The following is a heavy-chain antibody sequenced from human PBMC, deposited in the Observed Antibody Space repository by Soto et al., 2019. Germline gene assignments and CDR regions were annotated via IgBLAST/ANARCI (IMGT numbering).Heavy chain of an antibody. V-gene: IGHV3-23*01. Sequence: GGSLRLSCAASGFTFSSYSMSWVRQAPGKGLEWVSGFRTSGDGGTTYYADSVKGRFTISRDNSKNMLFLQMNSLRAEDTAIYYCAKKVNSGPGSQYFDYWGQGTLVTVSS. CDR2: FRTSGDGGTT. CDR1: GFTFSSYS. J-gene: IGHJ4*02. CDR3: AKKVNSGPGSQYFDY. D-gene: IGHD3-10*01.